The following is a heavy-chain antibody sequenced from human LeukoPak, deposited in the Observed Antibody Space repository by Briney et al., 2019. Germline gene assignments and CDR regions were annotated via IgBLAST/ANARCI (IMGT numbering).Heavy chain of an antibody. J-gene: IGHJ6*02. V-gene: IGHV4-30-2*01. CDR1: GGSISSGGYY. CDR3: ARRSYYYGMDV. CDR2: IYHSGST. Sequence: SETLSLTCTVSGGSISSGGYYWSWIRQPPVKGLEWIGYIYHSGSTYYNPSLKSRVTISVDRSKNQFSLKLSSVTAADTAVYYCARRSYYYGMDVWGQGTTVTVSS.